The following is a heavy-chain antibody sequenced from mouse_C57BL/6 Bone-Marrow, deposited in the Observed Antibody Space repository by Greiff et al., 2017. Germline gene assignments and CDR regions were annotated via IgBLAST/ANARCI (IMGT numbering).Heavy chain of an antibody. V-gene: IGHV1-81*01. J-gene: IGHJ2*01. D-gene: IGHD1-1*01. CDR1: GYTFTSYG. Sequence: QVQLQQSGAELARPGASVKLSCKASGYTFTSYGMRWVKQRTGQGLEWIGEIYPRSGNTYYNEKFKGKATLTADKSSSTAYMELSSLTCEDSAVYSCESGTGYHNGSCYAYGGQGTTLTVSS. CDR3: ESGTGYHNGSCYAY. CDR2: IYPRSGNT.